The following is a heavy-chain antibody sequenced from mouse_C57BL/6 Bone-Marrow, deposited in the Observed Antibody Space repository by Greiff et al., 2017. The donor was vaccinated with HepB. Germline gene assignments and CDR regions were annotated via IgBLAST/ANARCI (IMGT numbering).Heavy chain of an antibody. CDR1: GFSLSTSGMG. D-gene: IGHD1-1*01. V-gene: IGHV8-12*01. CDR3: ARRALITTVVATKDWYFDV. Sequence: QVTLKVSGPGILQSSQTLSLTCSFSGFSLSTSGMGVSWIRQPSGKGLEWLAHIYWDDDKRYNPSLKSRLTISKDTSRNQVFLKITSVDTADTATYYCARRALITTVVATKDWYFDVWGTGITVTVSS. J-gene: IGHJ1*03. CDR2: IYWDDDK.